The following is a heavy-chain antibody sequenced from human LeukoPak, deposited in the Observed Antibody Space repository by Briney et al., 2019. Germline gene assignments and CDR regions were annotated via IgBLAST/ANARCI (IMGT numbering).Heavy chain of an antibody. CDR3: ARDIFVGPAGWFDP. CDR2: INPNSCGT. J-gene: IGHJ5*02. D-gene: IGHD2-2*01. Sequence: ASVKVSCKASGYTSTDYYLHWVRQAPVQGLEWLGWINPNSCGTNYAQKFQGRVTMTWNTSIGTGYMELSRLISDDTAVYYCARDIFVGPAGWFDPWGQGTLVTVSS. CDR1: GYTSTDYY. V-gene: IGHV1-2*02.